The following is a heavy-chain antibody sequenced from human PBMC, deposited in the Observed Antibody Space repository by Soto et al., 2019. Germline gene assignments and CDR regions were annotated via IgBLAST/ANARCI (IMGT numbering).Heavy chain of an antibody. CDR1: GFTFDDYA. J-gene: IGHJ6*03. D-gene: IGHD3-9*01. Sequence: EVQLVESGGGLVQPGRSLRLSCAASGFTFDDYAMHWVRQAPGKGLEWVSGISWNSGSIGYADSVKGRFTISRDNAKNSLYLQMNSLRAEDTALYYCAKDGLLTGYYSPRNYYYYYMDVWGKGTTVTVSS. V-gene: IGHV3-9*01. CDR2: ISWNSGSI. CDR3: AKDGLLTGYYSPRNYYYYYMDV.